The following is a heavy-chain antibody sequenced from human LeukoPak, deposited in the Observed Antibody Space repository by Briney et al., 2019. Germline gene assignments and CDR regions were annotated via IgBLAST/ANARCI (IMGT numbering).Heavy chain of an antibody. V-gene: IGHV3-21*01. D-gene: IGHD2-21*02. CDR3: ATRVVVTAMGSFDY. CDR1: GFTFSSYS. Sequence: PGGCLRLSCAASGFTFSSYSMNWVRQAPGKGLEWVSSISSNSSYIYYADSVKGRFTISRDNAKNSLYLQMNSLRAEDTAVYYCATRVVVTAMGSFDYWGQGTLVTVSS. J-gene: IGHJ4*02. CDR2: ISSNSSYI.